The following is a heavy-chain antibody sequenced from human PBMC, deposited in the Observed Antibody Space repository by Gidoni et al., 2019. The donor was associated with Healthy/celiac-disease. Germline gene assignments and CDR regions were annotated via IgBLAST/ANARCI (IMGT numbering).Heavy chain of an antibody. CDR1: GYPFTSYA. Sequence: QAQLVQSGSELKKPGASVKVSCKASGYPFTSYAMNWVRQAPGQGLEWMGWINTNTGNPTYAQGFTGRFVFSLDTSVSTAYLQISSLKAEDTAVYYCARVRYDILTGTKTRYYYYGMDVWGQGTTVTVSS. CDR2: INTNTGNP. CDR3: ARVRYDILTGTKTRYYYYGMDV. D-gene: IGHD3-9*01. V-gene: IGHV7-4-1*02. J-gene: IGHJ6*02.